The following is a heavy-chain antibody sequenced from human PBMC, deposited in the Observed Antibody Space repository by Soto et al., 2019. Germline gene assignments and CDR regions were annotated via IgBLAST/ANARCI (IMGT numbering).Heavy chain of an antibody. CDR1: GFTFSSYA. J-gene: IGHJ4*02. V-gene: IGHV3-23*01. CDR2: ISGSGGST. CDR3: ANIDY. Sequence: GGSLRLSCAVSGFTFSSYAMNWVRQAPGKGLEWVSGISGSGGSTYYADSVKGRFTVSRDNSKNTLYLQMNSLRGEDTAVYYCANIDYWGQGTLVTVS.